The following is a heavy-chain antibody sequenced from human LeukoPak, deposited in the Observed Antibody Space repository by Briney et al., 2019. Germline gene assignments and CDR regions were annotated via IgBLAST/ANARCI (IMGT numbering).Heavy chain of an antibody. V-gene: IGHV3-30*04. CDR2: MSYDGSNQ. D-gene: IGHD2-15*01. J-gene: IGHJ4*02. Sequence: GGSLRLSCAASGFTFSNYSMHWVRQAPGKGLEWVAFMSYDGSNQSYADSVKGRFTISRDNSKNTLYLLMNSLKTEDTAVYYCAGDLSTQYIPLLLSYWGQGTLVTVSS. CDR1: GFTFSNYS. CDR3: AGDLSTQYIPLLLSY.